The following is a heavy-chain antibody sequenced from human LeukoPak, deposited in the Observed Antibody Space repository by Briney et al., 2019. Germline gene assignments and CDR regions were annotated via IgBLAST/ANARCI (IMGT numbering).Heavy chain of an antibody. Sequence: SETLSLTCTVSGGSISSGGYYWSWIRQHPGKGLEWIGYIYYSGSTYYNPSFKSRVTISVDTSKNQFSLKLSSVTAADTAVYYCARDGQGSGYYYGYWGQGTLVTVSS. CDR2: IYYSGST. V-gene: IGHV4-31*03. J-gene: IGHJ4*02. CDR3: ARDGQGSGYYYGY. CDR1: GGSISSGGYY. D-gene: IGHD3-22*01.